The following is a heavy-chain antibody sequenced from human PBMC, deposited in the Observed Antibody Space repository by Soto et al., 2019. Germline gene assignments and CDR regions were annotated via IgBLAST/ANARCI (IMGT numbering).Heavy chain of an antibody. CDR2: IYYSGST. J-gene: IGHJ4*02. V-gene: IGHV4-59*01. Sequence: SETLSLTCTVSGGSISSYYWSWIRQPPGKGLEWIGYIYYSGSTNYNPSLKNRVTISVDTSKNQFSLKLSSVTAADTAVYYCARSVGELSNVGFWYYWGQGTLVTVSS. D-gene: IGHD3-16*02. CDR3: ARSVGELSNVGFWYY. CDR1: GGSISSYY.